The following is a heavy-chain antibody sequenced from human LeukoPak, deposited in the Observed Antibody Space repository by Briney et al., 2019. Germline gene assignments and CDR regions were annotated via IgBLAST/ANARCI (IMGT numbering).Heavy chain of an antibody. J-gene: IGHJ4*02. CDR1: GGTFSSYA. CDR2: IIPIFGTA. D-gene: IGHD2-15*01. V-gene: IGHV1-69*05. CDR3: ARGYCSGGSCYFDY. Sequence: SVKVSCKASGGTFSSYAISWVRQAPGQGLEWMGRIIPIFGTANYAQKFQGRVTITTDESTSTAYMELSSLRSEDTAVYYCARGYCSGGSCYFDYWAREPWSPSPQ.